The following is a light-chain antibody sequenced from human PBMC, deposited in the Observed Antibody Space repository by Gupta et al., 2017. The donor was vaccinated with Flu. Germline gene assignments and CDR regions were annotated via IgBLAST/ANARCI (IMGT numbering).Light chain of an antibody. V-gene: IGLV2-14*03. CDR2: DVT. CDR3: SSYRSSTTL. CDR1: SVDIGRFYY. Sequence: GQSITISCTGDSVDIGRFYYVSWYQQDPGKAHKLIYDVTNRPSGVSDRFSGSKSGNTASLTISGLRAEDEADYYCSSYRSSTTLFGGGTRVTVL. J-gene: IGLJ2*01.